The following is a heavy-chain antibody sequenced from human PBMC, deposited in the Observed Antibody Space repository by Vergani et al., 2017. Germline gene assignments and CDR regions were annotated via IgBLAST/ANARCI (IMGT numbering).Heavy chain of an antibody. CDR3: AKTHSAWNELTY. Sequence: EVQLVESGGGLVKPGGSLRLSCAASGFTFSAYNMHWVRQAPGKGLEWVSSITDDNKYIYYADSVKGRFTISRDNAKNSLYLQMNSLRADDTAVYYCAKTHSAWNELTYWVQGTLVTVSS. V-gene: IGHV3-21*02. D-gene: IGHD6-19*01. J-gene: IGHJ4*02. CDR1: GFTFSAYN. CDR2: ITDDNKYI.